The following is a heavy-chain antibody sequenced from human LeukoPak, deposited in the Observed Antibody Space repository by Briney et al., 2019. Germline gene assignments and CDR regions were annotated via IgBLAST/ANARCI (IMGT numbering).Heavy chain of an antibody. J-gene: IGHJ4*02. V-gene: IGHV3-30*03. CDR2: ISYDGSIQ. CDR1: GFTFSNNG. Sequence: GGSLRLSCAASGFTFSNNGMHWVRQAPGKGLQWVAVISYDGSIQYYADSVNGRFTISRDNSKNTLYLQMNSLRAEDTAMYYCATEMTGDCSSSCPDYWGQGTLVTVSS. D-gene: IGHD2-2*01. CDR3: ATEMTGDCSSSCPDY.